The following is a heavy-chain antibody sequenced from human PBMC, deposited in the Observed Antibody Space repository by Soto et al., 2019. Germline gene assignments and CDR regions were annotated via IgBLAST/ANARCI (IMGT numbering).Heavy chain of an antibody. CDR3: ASGRWGIVGALQL. CDR1: GGSISSYY. CDR2: IYYSGST. Sequence: SSETLSLTCTASGGSISSYYWSWIRQPPGKGLEWIGNIYYSGSTNYNPSLKSRVTISVDTSKNQFSLKLSSVTAADTPVYYCASGRWGIVGALQLWGQGTLVTVSS. V-gene: IGHV4-59*01. D-gene: IGHD1-26*01. J-gene: IGHJ4*02.